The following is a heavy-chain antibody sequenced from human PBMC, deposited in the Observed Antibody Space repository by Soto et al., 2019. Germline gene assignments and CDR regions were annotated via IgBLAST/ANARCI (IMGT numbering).Heavy chain of an antibody. CDR1: GFMFRSYW. Sequence: VYLVESGGGLVEPGGSLRLSCEASGFMFRSYWMSWVRQAPGEGLEWVANIKQDGSEIHYLESVEGRFTIFRDNARRSLFLQMNSLRAEDTAVCFCASYSGSYFPVGHDRWGQGTLVVVSS. V-gene: IGHV3-7*01. CDR3: ASYSGSYFPVGHDR. J-gene: IGHJ5*02. CDR2: IKQDGSEI. D-gene: IGHD3-10*01.